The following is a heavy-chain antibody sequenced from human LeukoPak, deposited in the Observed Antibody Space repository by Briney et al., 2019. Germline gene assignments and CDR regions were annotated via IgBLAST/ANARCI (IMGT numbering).Heavy chain of an antibody. J-gene: IGHJ6*03. Sequence: PGGSLRLSCAASGFTFTSYAMSWVRQAPGKGLEWVSAISGSGGSTYYADSVKGRFTISRDNSKNTLYLQMNSLRAEDTAVYYCAKYSGSWYYYYMDVWGKGTTVTVSS. D-gene: IGHD1-26*01. CDR1: GFTFTSYA. V-gene: IGHV3-23*01. CDR2: ISGSGGST. CDR3: AKYSGSWYYYYMDV.